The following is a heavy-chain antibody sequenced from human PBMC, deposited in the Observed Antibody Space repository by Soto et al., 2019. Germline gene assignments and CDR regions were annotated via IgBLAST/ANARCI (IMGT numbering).Heavy chain of an antibody. D-gene: IGHD5-18*01. CDR1: GFTFSSYA. CDR3: AKERGYNYGYDAMDV. CDR2: ISGSGGST. Sequence: EVQLLESGGGLVQPGGSLRLSCAASGFTFSSYAMSWVRQGPGKGLEWVSGISGSGGSTYYADSVKGRFTISRDNSKNTLYLQTNSLRAEDTAVYYCAKERGYNYGYDAMDVWGQGTTVTVSS. J-gene: IGHJ6*02. V-gene: IGHV3-23*01.